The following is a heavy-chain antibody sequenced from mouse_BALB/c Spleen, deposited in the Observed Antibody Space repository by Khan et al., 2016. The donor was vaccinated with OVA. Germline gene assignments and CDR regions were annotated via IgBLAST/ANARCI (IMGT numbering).Heavy chain of an antibody. CDR2: INPSSGYT. J-gene: IGHJ3*01. V-gene: IGHV1-4*01. D-gene: IGHD2-14*01. Sequence: QVQLQQSGAELARPGASVKMSCKASGYTFTSYTMHWVKQRPGQGLEWIGYINPSSGYTNYNQKFKDKATLTADKSSSTAYMQLSSLTSEDSAIYSCARERAYYRNDGWFDYWGQGTLVTVSA. CDR3: ARERAYYRNDGWFDY. CDR1: GYTFTSYT.